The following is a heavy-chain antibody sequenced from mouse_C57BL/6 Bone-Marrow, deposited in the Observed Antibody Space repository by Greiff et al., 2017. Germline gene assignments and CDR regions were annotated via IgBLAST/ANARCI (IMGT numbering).Heavy chain of an antibody. V-gene: IGHV5-4*01. J-gene: IGHJ3*01. D-gene: IGHD2-4*01. CDR1: GFTFSSYA. Sequence: EVKLMESGGGLVKPGGSLKLSCAASGFTFSSYAMSWVRQTPEKRLEWVATISDGGSYTYYPDNVKGRFTISRDNAKNNLYLQMSHLKSEDTAMYYCARDDYDVEFAYWGQGTLVTVSA. CDR2: ISDGGSYT. CDR3: ARDDYDVEFAY.